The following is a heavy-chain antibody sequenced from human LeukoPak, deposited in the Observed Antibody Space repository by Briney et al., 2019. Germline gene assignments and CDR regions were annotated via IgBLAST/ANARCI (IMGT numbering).Heavy chain of an antibody. CDR1: GGSISSGDYY. CDR2: IYYSGST. CDR3: ARGHYDFWSGYYTYYYYYYMDV. Sequence: SEPLSLPCTVSGGSISSGDYYWSWIRQPPGKGLEWIGYIYYSGSTYYNPSLKSRVTISVDTSKNQFSLKLSSVTAADTAVYYCARGHYDFWSGYYTYYYYYYMDVWGKGTTVTVSS. J-gene: IGHJ6*03. V-gene: IGHV4-30-4*08. D-gene: IGHD3-3*01.